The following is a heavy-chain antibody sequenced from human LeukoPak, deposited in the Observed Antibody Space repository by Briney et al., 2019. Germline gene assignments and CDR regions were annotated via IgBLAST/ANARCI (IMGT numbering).Heavy chain of an antibody. CDR2: IYVDGTT. CDR1: GLTVSSNY. V-gene: IGHV3-66*01. Sequence: PGGSLRLSCAASGLTVSSNYISWVRQAPGKGLEWVSVIYVDGTTYYADSVKGRFTISRDNSKNTLYLQMNSLRADDTAVYFCARDVSNRHLDCWGQGTLATVSS. D-gene: IGHD1-14*01. CDR3: ARDVSNRHLDC. J-gene: IGHJ4*02.